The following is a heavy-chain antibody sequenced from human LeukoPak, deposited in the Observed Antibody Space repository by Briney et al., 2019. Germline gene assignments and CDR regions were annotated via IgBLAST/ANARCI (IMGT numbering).Heavy chain of an antibody. CDR2: IYYSGST. J-gene: IGHJ4*02. CDR1: GGSISSSSYY. D-gene: IGHD6-19*01. Sequence: PSETLSLTCTVSGGSISSSSYYLGWIRQPPGKGLEWIGSIYYSGSTYYNPSLKSRVTISVDTSKNQFSLKLSSVTAADTAVYYCARLESGWYRVIDYWGQGTLVTVSS. V-gene: IGHV4-39*01. CDR3: ARLESGWYRVIDY.